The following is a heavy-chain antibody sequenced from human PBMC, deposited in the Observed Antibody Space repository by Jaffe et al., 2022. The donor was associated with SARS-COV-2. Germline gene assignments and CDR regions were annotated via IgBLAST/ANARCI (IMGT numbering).Heavy chain of an antibody. V-gene: IGHV4-39*01. CDR2: IYYSGST. D-gene: IGHD6-19*01. J-gene: IGHJ4*02. CDR1: GGSISSSSYY. CDR3: ARHKSSGWGLRY. Sequence: QLQLQESGPGLVKPSETLSLTCTVSGGSISSSSYYWGWIRQPPGKGLEWIGSIYYSGSTYYNPSLKSRVTISVDTSKDQFSLKLSSVTAADTAVYYCARHKSSGWGLRYWGQGTLVTVSS.